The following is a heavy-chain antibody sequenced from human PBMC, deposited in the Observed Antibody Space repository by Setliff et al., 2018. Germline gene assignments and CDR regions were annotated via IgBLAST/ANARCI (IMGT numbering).Heavy chain of an antibody. CDR1: GFTLSHNW. CDR3: ARDLFRNSGGLYC. Sequence: GGSLRLSCAASGFTLSHNWMNWVRQGPGKGLVWVSYINNDGTYTNYADSVKGRFTVFRDNSKNTLYLQMNSLRADDTAMYYCARDLFRNSGGLYCWGQGTLVTVSS. D-gene: IGHD1-7*01. CDR2: INNDGTYT. J-gene: IGHJ4*02. V-gene: IGHV3-74*01.